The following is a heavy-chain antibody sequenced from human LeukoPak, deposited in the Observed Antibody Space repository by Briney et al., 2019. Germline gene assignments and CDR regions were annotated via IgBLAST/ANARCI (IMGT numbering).Heavy chain of an antibody. CDR3: ARDFGGGSWGTWFDP. Sequence: GASVKVSCKASGYTFTGYYMHWVRQAPGQGLEWTGWINPNSGGTNYAQKFQGRVTMTRDTSISTAYMELSGLRSDDTAVYYCARDFGGGSWGTWFDPWGQGTLVTVSS. D-gene: IGHD6-13*01. V-gene: IGHV1-2*02. CDR2: INPNSGGT. J-gene: IGHJ5*02. CDR1: GYTFTGYY.